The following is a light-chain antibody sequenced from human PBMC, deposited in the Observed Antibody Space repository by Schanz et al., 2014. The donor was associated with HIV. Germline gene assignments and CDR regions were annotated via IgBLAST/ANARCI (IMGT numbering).Light chain of an antibody. CDR2: END. V-gene: IGLV6-57*04. CDR3: HSSDAADPGV. J-gene: IGLJ3*02. Sequence: NFMLTQPHSVSASPGETATISCTRSSGSIAGDSVQWYQHRPGSAPTTLIYENDQRHSGVPDRFSGSIDSSSNSASLTISGLETDDEADYFCHSSDAADPGVFGGGTKLTVL. CDR1: SGSIAGDS.